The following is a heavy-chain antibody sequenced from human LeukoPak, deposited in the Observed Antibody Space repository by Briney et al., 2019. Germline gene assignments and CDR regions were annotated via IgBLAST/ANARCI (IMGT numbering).Heavy chain of an antibody. V-gene: IGHV3-23*01. CDR3: VKDGRRSPPC. CDR2: INGGGGST. D-gene: IGHD2-15*01. J-gene: IGHJ4*02. CDR1: GFTLSNYV. Sequence: PGGSLRLSCAASGFTLSNYVMSWVRQAPGKGPEWVSGINGGGGSTFYAESVKGRFTISRDNSKNTLYLQMNSLRAEDTAVYYCVKDGRRSPPCWGQGTLVTVSS.